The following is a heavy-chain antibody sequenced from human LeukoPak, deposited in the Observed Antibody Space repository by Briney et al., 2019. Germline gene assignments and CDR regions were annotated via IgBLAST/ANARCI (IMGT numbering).Heavy chain of an antibody. D-gene: IGHD4-17*01. J-gene: IGHJ6*03. Sequence: GSLRLSCVGFGFTFSGYYWSWIRQPPGKGLEWIGEINHSGSTNYNPSLKSRVTISVDTSKNQFSLKLSSVTAADTAVYYCARLHPLRRGHYYYYMDVWGKGTTVTVSS. V-gene: IGHV4-34*01. CDR1: GFTFSGYY. CDR2: INHSGST. CDR3: ARLHPLRRGHYYYYMDV.